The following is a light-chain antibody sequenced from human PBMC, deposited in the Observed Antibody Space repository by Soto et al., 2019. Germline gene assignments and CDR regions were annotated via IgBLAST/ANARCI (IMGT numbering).Light chain of an antibody. V-gene: IGLV2-11*01. J-gene: IGLJ2*01. CDR2: DVN. CDR3: CSYVRGNTLI. Sequence: QSALTQPRSVSGSPGQSVTISCTGTNNDVGSYSFVSWYQQYPGKVPKVIIYDVNKRPSGVPDRFSGSKSGNTASLTISGLHAEDEGDYFCCSYVRGNTLIFGGRTKLTVL. CDR1: NNDVGSYSF.